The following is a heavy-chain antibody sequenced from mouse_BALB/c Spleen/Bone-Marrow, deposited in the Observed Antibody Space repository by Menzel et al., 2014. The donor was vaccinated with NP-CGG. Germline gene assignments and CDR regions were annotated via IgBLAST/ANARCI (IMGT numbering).Heavy chain of an antibody. D-gene: IGHD1-2*01. CDR2: IWSDGST. J-gene: IGHJ4*01. V-gene: IGHV2-6*02. CDR3: ATSLLRPAMDY. CDR1: GFSLXTYV. Sequence: VQVVESGPGLVAPSQSLSITCTVSGFSLXTYVLHWVRQPPGKALEWLVVIWSDGSTTYNSALKSRLSISKDNSKSQVFLKMSSLQTDDTAMYYCATSLLRPAMDYWGQGTSVTVSS.